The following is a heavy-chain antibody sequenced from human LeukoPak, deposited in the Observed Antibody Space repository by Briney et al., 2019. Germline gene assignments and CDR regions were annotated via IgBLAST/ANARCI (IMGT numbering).Heavy chain of an antibody. CDR1: GASISSRSYY. V-gene: IGHV4-39*07. CDR3: ARRSDYYDSSGYYNLVRCDAFDI. CDR2: INHSGGT. J-gene: IGHJ3*02. D-gene: IGHD3-22*01. Sequence: PSETLSLTCTVSGASISSRSYYWGWVRQPPGKGLEWIGEINHSGGTKYNPSLKSRVTISVDTSKNQFSLKLSSVTAADTAVYYCARRSDYYDSSGYYNLVRCDAFDIWGQGTMVTVSS.